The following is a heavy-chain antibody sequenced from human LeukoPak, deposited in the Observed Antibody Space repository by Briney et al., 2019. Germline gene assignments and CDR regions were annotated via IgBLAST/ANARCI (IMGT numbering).Heavy chain of an antibody. D-gene: IGHD1-1*01. Sequence: SETLSLTCTVSGGSISSGSYYWSWIRQPAGKGLEWIGRIYTSGSTNYNPSLKSRVTISVDTSKNQFSLKLSSVTAADTAVYYCARSHGERRSLDYWGQGTLVTVSS. CDR2: IYTSGST. J-gene: IGHJ4*02. V-gene: IGHV4-61*02. CDR1: GGSISSGSYY. CDR3: ARSHGERRSLDY.